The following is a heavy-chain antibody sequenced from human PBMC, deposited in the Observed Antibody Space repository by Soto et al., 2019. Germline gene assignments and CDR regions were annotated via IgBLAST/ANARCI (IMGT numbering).Heavy chain of an antibody. CDR3: ASSRWKATGVYYGMDA. Sequence: SQTLSLTCVISGDSVSSNSAAWNWIRQSPSRGLEWLGRTYYRSKWYNDYAVSVKSRLTINPDTSKNQFSPQLNSVTPEDTAVYYCASSRWKATGVYYGMDAWGQGTTVTVSS. D-gene: IGHD1-1*01. CDR2: TYYRSKWYN. J-gene: IGHJ6*02. CDR1: GDSVSSNSAA. V-gene: IGHV6-1*01.